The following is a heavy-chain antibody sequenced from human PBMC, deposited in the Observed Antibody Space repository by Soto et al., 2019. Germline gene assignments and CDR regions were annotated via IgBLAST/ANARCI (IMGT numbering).Heavy chain of an antibody. D-gene: IGHD6-6*01. CDR1: GYSFTSYW. V-gene: IGHV5-51*01. CDR2: IYPGDSDT. J-gene: IGHJ4*02. CDR3: ARRGSGGGGLFSGAARPGYYFDY. Sequence: GESLKISCKGSGYSFTSYWIGWVRQMPGKGLEWMGIIYPGDSDTRYSPSFQGQVTISADKSISTAYLQWSSLKASDTAMYYCARRGSGGGGLFSGAARPGYYFDYWGQGTLVTVSS.